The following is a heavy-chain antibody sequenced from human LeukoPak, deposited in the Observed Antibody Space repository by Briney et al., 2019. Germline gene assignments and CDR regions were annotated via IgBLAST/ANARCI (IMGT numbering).Heavy chain of an antibody. Sequence: GGSLRLCCAASEFTFSSYAMTWVRQAPGRGLEWVSAITGSGDSTYYADSVEGRFTISRDNFKNMLYLQMDSLRAEDTALYYCAKNSPRYCGGDCPLDSWGQGTLVTVSS. V-gene: IGHV3-23*01. J-gene: IGHJ4*02. CDR3: AKNSPRYCGGDCPLDS. CDR2: ITGSGDST. D-gene: IGHD2-21*02. CDR1: EFTFSSYA.